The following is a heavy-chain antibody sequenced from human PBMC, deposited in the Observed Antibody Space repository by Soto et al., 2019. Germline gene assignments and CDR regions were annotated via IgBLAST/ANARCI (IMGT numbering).Heavy chain of an antibody. CDR1: GFTFSSYS. CDR2: ISSSSSTI. D-gene: IGHD4-4*01. V-gene: IGHV3-48*02. Sequence: GGSMRLSCAASGFTFSSYSVNWVRQDPGKGLEWVSYISSSSSTIYYADSVKGRFTISRDNAKNSLYLQMNSLRDEDTAVYYCARLQARYYYYGMDVWGQGTTVTVSS. CDR3: ARLQARYYYYGMDV. J-gene: IGHJ6*02.